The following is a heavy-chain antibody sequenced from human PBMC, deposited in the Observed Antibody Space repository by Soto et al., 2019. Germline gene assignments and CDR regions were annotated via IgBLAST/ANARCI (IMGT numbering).Heavy chain of an antibody. V-gene: IGHV1-18*01. CDR1: GYTFTSYG. CDR2: ISAYNGNT. CDR3: ARDQIKVAGGRRGWFDP. D-gene: IGHD6-19*01. J-gene: IGHJ5*02. Sequence: GASVKVSCRASGYTFTSYGISWVRQAPGQGLEWIGWISAYNGNTNYAQKLQGRVTMTTDTSTSTAYMELRSLRSDDTAVYYCARDQIKVAGGRRGWFDPWGQGTLVTVSS.